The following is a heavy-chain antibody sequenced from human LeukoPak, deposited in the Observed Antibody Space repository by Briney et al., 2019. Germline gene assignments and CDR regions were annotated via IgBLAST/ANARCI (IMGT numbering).Heavy chain of an antibody. CDR2: IHDSGST. J-gene: IGHJ5*02. CDR3: ARHWDSSAYLNRFDP. CDR1: GDSISSYS. V-gene: IGHV4-59*08. D-gene: IGHD3-22*01. Sequence: PSETLSLTCTVSGDSISSYSWTWIRQPPGKGLEWIGYIHDSGSTNYNPSLKSRVTISVDTSKNQFSLKLSSVTAADTAMYYCARHWDSSAYLNRFDPWGQGTLVSVSS.